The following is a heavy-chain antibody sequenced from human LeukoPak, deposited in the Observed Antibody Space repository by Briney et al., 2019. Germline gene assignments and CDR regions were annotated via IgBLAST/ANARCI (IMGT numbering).Heavy chain of an antibody. D-gene: IGHD3-22*01. J-gene: IGHJ4*02. CDR2: IYYSGST. CDR1: GGSISSYS. Sequence: SETLSLTRTVSGGSISSYSWSWIRQPPGKGLEWVGDIYYSGSTNYNPSLKSRVTISVDTSKNQFSLKLSSVTAADTAVYYCASALAYYDSSGYLNSNFDYWGQGTLVTVSS. CDR3: ASALAYYDSSGYLNSNFDY. V-gene: IGHV4-59*01.